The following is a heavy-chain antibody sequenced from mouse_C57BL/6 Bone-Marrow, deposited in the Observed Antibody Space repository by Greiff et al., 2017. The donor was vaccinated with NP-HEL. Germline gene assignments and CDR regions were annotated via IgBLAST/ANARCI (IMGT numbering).Heavy chain of an antibody. D-gene: IGHD1-1*01. V-gene: IGHV1-69*01. CDR2: IDPSDSYT. CDR3: ARKNYYGSSQSHFDY. CDR1: GYTFTSYW. Sequence: VKLVESGAELVMPGASVKLSCKASGYTFTSYWMHWVKQRPGQGLEWIGEIDPSDSYTNYNQKFKGKSTLTVDKSSSTAYMQLSSLTSEDSAVYYCARKNYYGSSQSHFDYWGQGTTLTVSS. J-gene: IGHJ2*01.